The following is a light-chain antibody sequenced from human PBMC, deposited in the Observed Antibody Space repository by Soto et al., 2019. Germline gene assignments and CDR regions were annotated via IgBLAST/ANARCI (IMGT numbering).Light chain of an antibody. CDR1: SSNIGAGYD. J-gene: IGLJ3*02. CDR3: QSYDNSLSGSWV. Sequence: VLTQPPSVSGAPGQRVTISCTGTSSNIGAGYDVHWYQQFPGTAPKLLIYGKNSRPSGVPDRFSGSKSGTSASLAITALQTEDEADYYCQSYDNSLSGSWVFGGGTQLTVL. V-gene: IGLV1-40*01. CDR2: GKN.